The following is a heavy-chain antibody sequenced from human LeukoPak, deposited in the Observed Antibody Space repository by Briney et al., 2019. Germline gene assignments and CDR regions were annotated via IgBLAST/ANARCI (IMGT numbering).Heavy chain of an antibody. CDR3: ARDSDCSSTSCYVDYYYGMDV. Sequence: GGSLRLSCAASGFTFSNYNMAWVRQAPGKGLEWVSAIGGSDGGTHYADSVKGRFTISRDKTKNSLYLQMNSLRAEDTAVYYCARDSDCSSTSCYVDYYYGMDVWGQGTTVTVSS. J-gene: IGHJ6*02. V-gene: IGHV3-23*01. D-gene: IGHD2-2*01. CDR2: IGGSDGGT. CDR1: GFTFSNYN.